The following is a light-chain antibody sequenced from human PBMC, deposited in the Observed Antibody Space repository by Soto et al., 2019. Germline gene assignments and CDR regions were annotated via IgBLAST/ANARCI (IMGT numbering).Light chain of an antibody. Sequence: AIRMTQSPSSFSASTGDRVTITCRASQGISSYLAWYQQKPGKAPKLLIYAASTFQSGVPSRFSGSGSGTDFTLTISCLQSEDFATYYCHQYYSYPPFFGGGTKVEIK. CDR3: HQYYSYPPF. J-gene: IGKJ4*01. CDR1: QGISSY. V-gene: IGKV1-8*01. CDR2: AAS.